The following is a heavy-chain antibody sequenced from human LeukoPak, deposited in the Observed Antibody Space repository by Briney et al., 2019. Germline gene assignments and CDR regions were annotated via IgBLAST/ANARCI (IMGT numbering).Heavy chain of an antibody. D-gene: IGHD2-2*02. V-gene: IGHV1-69*05. CDR3: ARGVVPAPIGYYYYMDV. CDR2: IIPIFGTA. Sequence: ASVKVSCKASGGTFSSYAISWVRQAPGQGLEWMGGIIPIFGTANYAQKFQGRVTITTDESTSTAYMELSSLRSEDTAVYYCARGVVPAPIGYYYYMDVWGKGTTVTVSS. J-gene: IGHJ6*03. CDR1: GGTFSSYA.